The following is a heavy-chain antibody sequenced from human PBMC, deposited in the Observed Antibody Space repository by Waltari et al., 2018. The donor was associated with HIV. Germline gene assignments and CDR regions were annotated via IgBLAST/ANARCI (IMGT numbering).Heavy chain of an antibody. CDR2: ISSSSSYI. Sequence: EVQLVESGGGLVKPGVSLRLSCAASGFTFSSYSMNWVRQAPGKGLEWVSSISSSSSYIYYADSVKGRFTISRDNAKNSLYLQMNSLRAEDTAVYYCARDFWGGYYYGMDVWGQGTTVTVSS. CDR3: ARDFWGGYYYGMDV. CDR1: GFTFSSYS. V-gene: IGHV3-21*01. J-gene: IGHJ6*02. D-gene: IGHD3-16*01.